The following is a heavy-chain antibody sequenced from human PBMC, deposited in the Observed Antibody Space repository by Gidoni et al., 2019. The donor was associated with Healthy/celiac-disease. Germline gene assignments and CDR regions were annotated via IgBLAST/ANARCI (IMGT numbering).Heavy chain of an antibody. J-gene: IGHJ4*02. D-gene: IGHD3-22*01. V-gene: IGHV3-23*01. CDR3: AKDKTDRRLLESVFDY. CDR1: GFTFSSYA. CDR2: ISGSGGST. Sequence: EVQLLESGGGLVQPGGSLRLSCAASGFTFSSYAMSWVRQAPGKGLEWGSAISGSGGSTYYADSVKGRFTISRDNSKNTLYLQMNSLRAEDTAVYYCAKDKTDRRLLESVFDYWGQGTLVTVSS.